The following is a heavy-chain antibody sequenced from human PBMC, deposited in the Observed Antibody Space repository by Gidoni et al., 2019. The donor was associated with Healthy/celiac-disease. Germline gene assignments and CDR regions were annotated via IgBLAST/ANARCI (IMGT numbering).Heavy chain of an antibody. J-gene: IGHJ5*02. V-gene: IGHV3-64*01. Sequence: EVQLVESGGGLVQPGGSLSLSCAASGFTFSSYAMHWVRQAPGKGLEYVSAISSNGGSTYYANSVKGRFTISRDNSKNTLYLQMGSLRAEDMAVYYCATTDHHWGQGTLVTVSS. CDR3: ATTDHH. CDR1: GFTFSSYA. CDR2: ISSNGGST.